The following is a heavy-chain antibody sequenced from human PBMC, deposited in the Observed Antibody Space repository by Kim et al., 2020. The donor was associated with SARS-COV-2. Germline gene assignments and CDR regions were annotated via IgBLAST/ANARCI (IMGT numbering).Heavy chain of an antibody. D-gene: IGHD6-13*01. J-gene: IGHJ5*02. Sequence: SNPSLKSRVTISVDTSKNQFSLKLSSVTAADTAVYYCARESSWYFNWFDPWGQGTLVTVSS. CDR3: ARESSWYFNWFDP. V-gene: IGHV4-31*02.